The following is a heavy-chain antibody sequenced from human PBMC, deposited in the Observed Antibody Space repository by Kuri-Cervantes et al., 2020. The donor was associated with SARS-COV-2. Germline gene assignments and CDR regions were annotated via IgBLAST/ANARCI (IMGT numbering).Heavy chain of an antibody. V-gene: IGHV3-30*03. Sequence: GESLKISCAASGFTFSSYGMHWVRQAPGKGLEWVAVISYDGSNKYYADSVKGRFTISRDNSKNTLYLQMNSLRSEDTAVYYCARSISGITGTTAAFDIWGQGTMVTVSS. CDR3: ARSISGITGTTAAFDI. J-gene: IGHJ3*02. CDR1: GFTFSSYG. CDR2: ISYDGSNK. D-gene: IGHD1-20*01.